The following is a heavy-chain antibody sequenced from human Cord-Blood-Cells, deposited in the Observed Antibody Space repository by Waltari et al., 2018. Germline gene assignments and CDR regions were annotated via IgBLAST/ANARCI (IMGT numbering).Heavy chain of an antibody. J-gene: IGHJ4*02. CDR3: AREGIAARGMNDY. D-gene: IGHD6-6*01. CDR2: INPILGRA. Sequence: QVQLVQSGAEVKKPGSSVKVSCKASGGTFSSYAISWVRQAPGQGLEWMGRINPILGRANYAQKFQGRVTITADKSTSTAYMELSSLRSEDTAVYYCAREGIAARGMNDYWGQGTLVTVSS. CDR1: GGTFSSYA. V-gene: IGHV1-69*09.